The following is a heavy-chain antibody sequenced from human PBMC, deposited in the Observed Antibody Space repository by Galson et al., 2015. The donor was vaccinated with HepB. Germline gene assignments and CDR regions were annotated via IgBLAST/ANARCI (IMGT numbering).Heavy chain of an antibody. V-gene: IGHV1-69*06. J-gene: IGHJ5*02. CDR3: ARDGLPASYNWFDP. CDR2: IIPIFCTA. Sequence: SVKVSCKASGGTFSSYAISWVRQAPGQGLEWMGGIIPIFCTANYAQKFQGRVTITADKSTSTAYMELSSLRSEDTAVYYCARDGLPASYNWFDPWGQGTLVTVSS. CDR1: GGTFSSYA.